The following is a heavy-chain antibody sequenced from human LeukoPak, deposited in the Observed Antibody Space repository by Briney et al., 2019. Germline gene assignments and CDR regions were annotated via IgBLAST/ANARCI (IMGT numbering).Heavy chain of an antibody. D-gene: IGHD2-8*01. V-gene: IGHV1-69*13. CDR1: GYTFTSYA. CDR2: IIPIFGTA. J-gene: IGHJ4*02. Sequence: SVKVSCKASGYTFTSYAISWVRQAPGQGLEWMGGIIPIFGTANYAQKFQGRVTITADESTSTAYMELSSLRSEDTAVYYCARDLGRHCTNGVCYEVDYWGQGTLVTVSS. CDR3: ARDLGRHCTNGVCYEVDY.